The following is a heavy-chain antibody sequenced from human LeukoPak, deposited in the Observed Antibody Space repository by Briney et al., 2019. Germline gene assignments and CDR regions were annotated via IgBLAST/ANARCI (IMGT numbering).Heavy chain of an antibody. Sequence: GGSLRLSCAASGFTVSSNYMSWVRQAPGKGLEWVSVIYSGGSTYYADSVKGRFTISRDNSKNTLYLQMNSLRAEDTAVYYCARGADPDYFDYWGQGTLVTVSS. V-gene: IGHV3-53*01. CDR1: GFTVSSNY. J-gene: IGHJ4*02. CDR3: ARGADPDYFDY. D-gene: IGHD1-26*01. CDR2: IYSGGST.